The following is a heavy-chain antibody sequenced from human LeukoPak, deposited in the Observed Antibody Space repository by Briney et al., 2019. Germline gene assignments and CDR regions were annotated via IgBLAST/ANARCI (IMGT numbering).Heavy chain of an antibody. Sequence: SGTQSLTCAVYGGSFRDYYWSWIRQPPGKGLEWIGEINHNGNTTYNPSLKSRVTISLDTSQNQFSLTLRSVTAADTAVYYCARGEEGSGWAGYDYSYMDVWGKGTTVTVSS. CDR3: ARGEEGSGWAGYDYSYMDV. D-gene: IGHD6-19*01. CDR2: INHNGNT. J-gene: IGHJ6*03. V-gene: IGHV4-34*01. CDR1: GGSFRDYY.